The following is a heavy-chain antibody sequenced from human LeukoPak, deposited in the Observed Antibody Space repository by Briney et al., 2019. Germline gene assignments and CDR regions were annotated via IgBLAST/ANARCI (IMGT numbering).Heavy chain of an antibody. D-gene: IGHD5/OR15-5a*01. Sequence: GGSLRLSCAASGFTFSSYAMHWVRQAPGKGLEWVAVISYDGSNKYYADSVKGRFTISRDNSKNTLYLQMNSLRAEDTAMYYCAREGSVLSNAFDIWGQGTMVTVSS. V-gene: IGHV3-30-3*01. CDR1: GFTFSSYA. J-gene: IGHJ3*02. CDR2: ISYDGSNK. CDR3: AREGSVLSNAFDI.